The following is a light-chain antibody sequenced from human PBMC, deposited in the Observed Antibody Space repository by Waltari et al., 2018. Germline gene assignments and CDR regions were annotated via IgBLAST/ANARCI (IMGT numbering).Light chain of an antibody. J-gene: IGLJ1*01. Sequence: SSELTQDPAVSVALGHTVRITCQGDRLRYYCATWYRQKPGQAPLLVMYGKNNRPSGIPDRFSGSYSGDTASLTITGAQAEDEADYYCNSRDSNGNPFVFGPATKVTVL. V-gene: IGLV3-19*01. CDR2: GKN. CDR3: NSRDSNGNPFV. CDR1: RLRYYC.